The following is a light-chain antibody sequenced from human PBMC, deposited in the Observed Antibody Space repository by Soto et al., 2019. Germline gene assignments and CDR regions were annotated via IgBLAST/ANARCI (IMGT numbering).Light chain of an antibody. CDR2: DAS. CDR1: QSVSSY. J-gene: IGKJ2*01. Sequence: EIVLTQSPATLSLSPGERATLSCRASQSVSSYLAWYQQKPGQAPRLLIYDASNRATDIPATFSGSGSGTDCTPTISSLEPEDFAVYYCQQRSNCPPYTFGQGTKLEIK. V-gene: IGKV3-11*01. CDR3: QQRSNCPPYT.